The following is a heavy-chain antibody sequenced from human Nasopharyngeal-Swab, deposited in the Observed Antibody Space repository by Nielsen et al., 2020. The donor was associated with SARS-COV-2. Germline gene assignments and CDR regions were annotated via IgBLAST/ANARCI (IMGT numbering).Heavy chain of an antibody. Sequence: SETLSLTCTVSGGSISSYYWSWIRQPPGKGLEWIGYIYYSGSTNYNPSLKSRVTISVDTSKNQFSLKLSSVTAADTAVYYCARIRKIDYGVSYYYYYGMDVWGQGTTVTVSS. D-gene: IGHD4-17*01. V-gene: IGHV4-59*01. CDR3: ARIRKIDYGVSYYYYYGMDV. J-gene: IGHJ6*02. CDR2: IYYSGST. CDR1: GGSISSYY.